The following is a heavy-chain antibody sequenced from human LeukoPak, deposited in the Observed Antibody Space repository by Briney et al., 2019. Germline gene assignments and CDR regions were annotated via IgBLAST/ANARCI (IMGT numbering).Heavy chain of an antibody. D-gene: IGHD2-2*02. Sequence: SVKVSCKASGGTVISYTISWVRQAPGQGLEWRGRIIPILGIANYAQKFQGRVTITADKSTSTAYMELSSLRSEDTAVYYCARDYCSSTSCYINFDYWGQGTLVTVSS. CDR2: IIPILGIA. V-gene: IGHV1-69*04. CDR1: GGTVISYT. CDR3: ARDYCSSTSCYINFDY. J-gene: IGHJ4*02.